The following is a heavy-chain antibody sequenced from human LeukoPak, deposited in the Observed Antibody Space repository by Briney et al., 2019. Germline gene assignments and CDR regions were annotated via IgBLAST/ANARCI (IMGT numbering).Heavy chain of an antibody. D-gene: IGHD1-26*01. CDR2: ISADSGDR. J-gene: IGHJ4*02. CDR1: GDSFSNYG. Sequence: ASVKVSCKASGDSFSNYGFAWVRQAPGQGLEWMGWISADSGDRYYAQNFQHRVTMTTDTSTTTGYMELRSLRSDDTAVYYCARGDSGSYYGVYWGQGTLVTVSS. CDR3: ARGDSGSYYGVY. V-gene: IGHV1-18*01.